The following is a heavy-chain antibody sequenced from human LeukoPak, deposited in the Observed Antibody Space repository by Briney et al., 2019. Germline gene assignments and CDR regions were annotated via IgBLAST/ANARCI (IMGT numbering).Heavy chain of an antibody. CDR2: VLGSGVPT. J-gene: IGHJ3*02. V-gene: IGHV3-23*01. D-gene: IGHD4-17*01. CDR1: RFTFSRYG. Sequence: GGSLRLSCAASRFTFSRYGMNWVRQAPGRGLEWVATVLGSGVPTYYADSVQGRFTISRDNSKNTLYLQMSSLRAEDTAIYYCAKDPNGDYIGTFDIWGQGTMVIVS. CDR3: AKDPNGDYIGTFDI.